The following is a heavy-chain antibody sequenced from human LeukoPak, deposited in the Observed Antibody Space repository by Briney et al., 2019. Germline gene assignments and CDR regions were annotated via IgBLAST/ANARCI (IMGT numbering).Heavy chain of an antibody. CDR1: GGSISSSSYY. V-gene: IGHV4-39*07. J-gene: IGHJ4*02. D-gene: IGHD1-26*01. CDR2: IYHSGST. Sequence: SETLSLTCTVSGGSISSSSYYWGWIRQPPGKGLEWIGSIYHSGSTYYNPSLKSRVTISVDTSKNQFSLKLSSVTAADTAVYYCARPITWGYFDYWGQGTLVTVSS. CDR3: ARPITWGYFDY.